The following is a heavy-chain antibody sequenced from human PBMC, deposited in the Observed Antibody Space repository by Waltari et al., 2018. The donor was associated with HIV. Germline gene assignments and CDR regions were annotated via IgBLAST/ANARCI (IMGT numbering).Heavy chain of an antibody. CDR2: IKRKSDGGTA. D-gene: IGHD5-12*01. V-gene: IGHV3-15*01. J-gene: IGHJ4*02. Sequence: EVQLVESGGGLVKPGGSLRLSCPASGFSFSNAWMNWVRQAPGKGLEWVGRIKRKSDGGTADYAAPVKGRFTISRDDSKNVLYLQMNSLKTEDTAVYYCTTDNMIIVALDYWGQGTLLTVSS. CDR3: TTDNMIIVALDY. CDR1: GFSFSNAW.